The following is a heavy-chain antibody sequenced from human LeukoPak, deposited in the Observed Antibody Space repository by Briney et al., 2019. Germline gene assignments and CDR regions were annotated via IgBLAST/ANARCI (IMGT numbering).Heavy chain of an antibody. Sequence: GGSLRLSCAASGFTFSSYGMHWVRQAPGKGLEWVAFIRYDGSNKYYADSVKGRFTISRDNSKNTLYLQMNSLRAEDTAVYYCAKDGGIFGVVIPAFDIWGQGTMVTVSS. J-gene: IGHJ3*02. D-gene: IGHD3-3*01. CDR1: GFTFSSYG. CDR3: AKDGGIFGVVIPAFDI. V-gene: IGHV3-30*02. CDR2: IRYDGSNK.